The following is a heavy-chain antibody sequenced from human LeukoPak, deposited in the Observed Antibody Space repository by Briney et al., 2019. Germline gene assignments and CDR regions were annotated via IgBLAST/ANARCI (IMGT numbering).Heavy chain of an antibody. J-gene: IGHJ3*02. CDR2: ISSSSSYI. D-gene: IGHD3-22*01. Sequence: PGGSLRLSCAASGFTFSSYSMNWVRQAPGKGLEWVSSISSSSSYIYYADSVRGRFTISRDNAKNSLYLQMNSLRAEDTAVYYCARVGVDSSGYLDAFDIWGQGTMVTVSS. CDR3: ARVGVDSSGYLDAFDI. V-gene: IGHV3-21*01. CDR1: GFTFSSYS.